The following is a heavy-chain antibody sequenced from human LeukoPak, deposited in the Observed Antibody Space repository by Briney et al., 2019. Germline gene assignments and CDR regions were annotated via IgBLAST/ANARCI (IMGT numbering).Heavy chain of an antibody. Sequence: PGRSLRLSCAASGFTFSSYAMHWVRQAPGKGLEWVAVISYDGSNKYYADSVKGRFTISRDNSKNTLYLQMNSLRAEDTAVYYCARDYDIMTGHDAFDIWGQGTMVTVSS. V-gene: IGHV3-30-3*01. D-gene: IGHD3-9*01. CDR1: GFTFSSYA. CDR2: ISYDGSNK. CDR3: ARDYDIMTGHDAFDI. J-gene: IGHJ3*02.